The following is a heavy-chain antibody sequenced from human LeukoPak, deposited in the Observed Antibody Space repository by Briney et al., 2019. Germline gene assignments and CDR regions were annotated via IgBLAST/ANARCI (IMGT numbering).Heavy chain of an antibody. CDR2: ISSSSSYI. CDR3: ARDLGAAAGTIYFQH. V-gene: IGHV3-21*01. D-gene: IGHD6-13*01. CDR1: GFTFSSYS. J-gene: IGHJ1*01. Sequence: GGSLGLSCAASGFTFSSYSMNWVRQAPGKGLEWVSSISSSSSYIYYADSVKGRFTISRDNAKNSLYLQMNSLRAEDTAVYYCARDLGAAAGTIYFQHWGQGTLVTVSS.